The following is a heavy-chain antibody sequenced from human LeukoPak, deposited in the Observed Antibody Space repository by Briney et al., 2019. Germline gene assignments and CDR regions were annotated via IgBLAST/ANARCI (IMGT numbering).Heavy chain of an antibody. Sequence: GGSLRLSCAASGFTFSSYAMSWVRQAPGKGLEWVSAISGSGGSTYYADSVKGRFTISRDNSKNTLYLQMNSLRAEDTAVYYCASWTMIVVVIPYWGQGTLVTVPS. V-gene: IGHV3-23*01. CDR3: ASWTMIVVVIPY. J-gene: IGHJ4*02. CDR1: GFTFSSYA. D-gene: IGHD3-22*01. CDR2: ISGSGGST.